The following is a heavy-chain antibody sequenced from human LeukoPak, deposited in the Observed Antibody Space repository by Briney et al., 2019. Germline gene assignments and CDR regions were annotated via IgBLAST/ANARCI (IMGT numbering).Heavy chain of an antibody. Sequence: SETLSLTCTVSSGSITNSDLYWSWIRQSPGKGLEWIGYIYHSTNTYYNPSLNTRVTMSVDTSKNQFSLRLTSVTAADTAVYYCAGGIGTTVRGYFDFWGQGTQVTVSS. J-gene: IGHJ4*02. CDR3: AGGIGTTVRGYFDF. CDR2: IYHSTNT. V-gene: IGHV4-30-2*06. CDR1: SGSITNSDLY. D-gene: IGHD4-11*01.